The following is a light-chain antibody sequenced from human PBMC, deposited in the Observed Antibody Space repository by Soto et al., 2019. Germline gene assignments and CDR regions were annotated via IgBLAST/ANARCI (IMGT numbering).Light chain of an antibody. J-gene: IGKJ5*01. CDR2: TAS. Sequence: DIQMTQSPSAMSASVGDRVTITCRASQAIKNYLAWFQQKPGKVPKSLIYTASSLQSGVPSRFSGSGSGTEFTLTISSLQPEDSATYYCLQHKSYTITFGQGTRLEIK. CDR3: LQHKSYTIT. CDR1: QAIKNY. V-gene: IGKV1-17*03.